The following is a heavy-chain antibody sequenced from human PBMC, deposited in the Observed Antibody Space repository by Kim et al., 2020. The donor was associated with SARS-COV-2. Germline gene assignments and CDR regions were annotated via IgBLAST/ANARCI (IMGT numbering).Heavy chain of an antibody. D-gene: IGHD3-10*01. J-gene: IGHJ4*02. CDR3: AKETGSGFDY. V-gene: IGHV3-23*01. CDR2: GST. Sequence: GSTDYADSVKGRFTSSRDHSKTTLYLQMNSLRAEDTAVYYCAKETGSGFDYWGQGTLVTVSS.